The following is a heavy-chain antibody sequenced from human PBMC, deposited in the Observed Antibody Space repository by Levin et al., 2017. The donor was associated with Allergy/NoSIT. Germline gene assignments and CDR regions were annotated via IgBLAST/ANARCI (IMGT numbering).Heavy chain of an antibody. CDR1: GFTFSSYG. J-gene: IGHJ4*02. D-gene: IGHD3-10*01. V-gene: IGHV3-33*01. Sequence: GGSLRLSCAASGFTFSSYGMHWVRQAPGKGLEWVAVIWYDGSNKYYADSVKGRFTISRDNSKNTLYLQMNSLRAEDTAVYYCARDEYGSGSYYPDYWGQGTLVTVSS. CDR3: ARDEYGSGSYYPDY. CDR2: IWYDGSNK.